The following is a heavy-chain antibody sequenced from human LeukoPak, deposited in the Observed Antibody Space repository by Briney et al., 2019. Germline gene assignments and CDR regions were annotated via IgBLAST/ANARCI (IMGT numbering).Heavy chain of an antibody. CDR1: GSTFNSYA. CDR2: ISYDGTNK. D-gene: IGHD7-27*01. J-gene: IGHJ4*02. CDR3: TTSPQPGVDY. V-gene: IGHV3-30*07. Sequence: GRSLRLSCAASGSTFNSYAMHWVRQAPGKGLDWVAVISYDGTNKYYADSVKGRFTISRDNSKNTVYLQMDSLRAEDTAVYYCTTSPQPGVDYWGLGTLVTVSS.